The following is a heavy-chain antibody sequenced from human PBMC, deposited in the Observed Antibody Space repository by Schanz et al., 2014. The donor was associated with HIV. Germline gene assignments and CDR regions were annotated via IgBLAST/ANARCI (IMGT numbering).Heavy chain of an antibody. V-gene: IGHV3-11*01. CDR1: GFSFSDYY. Sequence: VQLVESGGGLVRPGGSLRLSCAASGFSFSDYYMSWIRQAPGKGLEWVSYISSTGNTIYYADSVKGRFTISRDNAKNSLYLQINSLRAEDTAVYYCARETIQLCPDYWGQGTLVTVSS. CDR3: ARETIQLCPDY. D-gene: IGHD5-18*01. J-gene: IGHJ4*02. CDR2: ISSTGNTI.